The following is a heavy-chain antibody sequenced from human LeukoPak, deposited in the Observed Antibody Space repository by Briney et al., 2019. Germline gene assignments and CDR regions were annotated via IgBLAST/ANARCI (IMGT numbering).Heavy chain of an antibody. D-gene: IGHD3-22*01. J-gene: IGHJ5*02. V-gene: IGHV4-59*01. CDR1: GGSISSYY. Sequence: SETLSLTCTVSGGSISSYYWSWIRQPPGKGLEWIGYIYYSGSTNYNPSLKSRVTISVDTPKNQFSLKLSSVTAADTAVYYCARGETYYYDSSGYNNWFDPWGQGTLVTVSS. CDR3: ARGETYYYDSSGYNNWFDP. CDR2: IYYSGST.